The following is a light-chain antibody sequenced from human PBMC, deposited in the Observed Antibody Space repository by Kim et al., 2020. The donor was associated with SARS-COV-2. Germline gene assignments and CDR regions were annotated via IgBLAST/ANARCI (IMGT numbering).Light chain of an antibody. Sequence: EIVLTQSPGTLSLSPGERATLSCRASQSVSDNYLAWYQQKPGQAPRLLIFGASSRATGIPDRFSGRGSGTDFTLPISRLEPEDFAVYYCQQYDNSPSCTFGKEPKLEL. CDR3: QQYDNSPSCT. V-gene: IGKV3-20*01. CDR2: GAS. J-gene: IGKJ2*02. CDR1: QSVSDNY.